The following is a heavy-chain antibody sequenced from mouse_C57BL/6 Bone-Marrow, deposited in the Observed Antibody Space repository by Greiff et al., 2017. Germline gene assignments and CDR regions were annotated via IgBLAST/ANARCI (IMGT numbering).Heavy chain of an antibody. J-gene: IGHJ3*01. CDR2: INYDGSST. V-gene: IGHV5-16*01. CDR1: GFTFSDYY. D-gene: IGHD2-3*01. CDR3: ARDDGPGFAY. Sequence: EVKLMESEGGLVQPGSSMKLSCTASGFTFSDYYMAWVRQVPEKGLEWVANINYDGSSTYYLDSLKSRFTISRDNAKNILYLQMSSLKSEDTATYYCARDDGPGFAYWGQGTLVTVSA.